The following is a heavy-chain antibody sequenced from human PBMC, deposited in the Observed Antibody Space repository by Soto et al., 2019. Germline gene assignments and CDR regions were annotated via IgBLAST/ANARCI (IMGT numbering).Heavy chain of an antibody. J-gene: IGHJ5*02. CDR3: ARVVPGAEAWFGP. CDR1: GYTFSNYG. D-gene: IGHD2-2*01. Sequence: QVQLVQSGGEVKRHGASVKVSCKTSGYTFSNYGITWVRQAPGQPLEWLGWISIYSDGTNYAQKFQGRVSMTTDKSTTTAYMELRSLRSDDTAVYYWARVVPGAEAWFGPWGQGTLVTVSS. CDR2: ISIYSDGT. V-gene: IGHV1-18*01.